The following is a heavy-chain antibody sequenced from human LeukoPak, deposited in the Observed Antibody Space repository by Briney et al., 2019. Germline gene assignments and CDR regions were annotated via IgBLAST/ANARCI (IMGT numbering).Heavy chain of an antibody. CDR3: XKVGAXVTTRPIYYYYYYMDV. D-gene: IGHD4-11*01. CDR2: IRYDGGNK. Sequence: PGGSLRLSCAASGFTFNNYGMHWVRQAPGKGLEWVAFIRYDGGNKYYADSVKGRFTISRDNSKNTLSLQMNSLRAEDTAVYYCXKVGAXVTTRPIYYYYYYMDVWGKGTTVTVSS. CDR1: GFTFNNYG. V-gene: IGHV3-30*02. J-gene: IGHJ6*03.